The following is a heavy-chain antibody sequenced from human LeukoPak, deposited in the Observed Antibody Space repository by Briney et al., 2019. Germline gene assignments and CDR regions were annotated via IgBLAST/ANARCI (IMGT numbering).Heavy chain of an antibody. CDR1: GGSISSSSYY. V-gene: IGHV3-7*03. CDR2: IKQDGSEK. Sequence: PSETLSLTCTVSGGSISSSSYYWGWIRQPPGKGLEWVANIKQDGSEKYYVDSVKGRFTISRDNAKNSLYLQMNNLRAEDTALYYCARRRVTVVRGVDITSYYFDYWGQGTLVTVSS. CDR3: ARRRVTVVRGVDITSYYFDY. D-gene: IGHD3-10*01. J-gene: IGHJ4*02.